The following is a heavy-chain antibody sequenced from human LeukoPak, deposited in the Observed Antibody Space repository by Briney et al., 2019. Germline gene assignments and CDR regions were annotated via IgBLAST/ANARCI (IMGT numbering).Heavy chain of an antibody. CDR2: IIPIFGTA. CDR3: ARMNGGSSPFDY. V-gene: IGHV1-69*01. J-gene: IGHJ4*02. Sequence: ASVKVSCKASGGTFSSYAISWVRQAPGQGLEWMGGIIPIFGTANYAQKFQGRVTITADESTSTAYMELSSLRSEDTAVYYCARMNGGSSPFDYWGQGTLVTVSS. CDR1: GGTFSSYA. D-gene: IGHD1-26*01.